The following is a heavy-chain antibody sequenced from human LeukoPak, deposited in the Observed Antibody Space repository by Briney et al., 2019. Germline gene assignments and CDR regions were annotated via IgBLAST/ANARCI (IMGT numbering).Heavy chain of an antibody. CDR3: AKVGLAFGGVIVADAFDI. J-gene: IGHJ3*02. CDR2: IYSGGST. Sequence: GGSLRLSCAASGFTVSSNYMSWVRQAPGKGLEWVSVIYSGGSTYYADSVKGRFTISRDNSKNTLYLQMNSLRAEDTAVYYCAKVGLAFGGVIVADAFDIWGQGTMVTVSS. D-gene: IGHD3-16*02. CDR1: GFTVSSNY. V-gene: IGHV3-53*01.